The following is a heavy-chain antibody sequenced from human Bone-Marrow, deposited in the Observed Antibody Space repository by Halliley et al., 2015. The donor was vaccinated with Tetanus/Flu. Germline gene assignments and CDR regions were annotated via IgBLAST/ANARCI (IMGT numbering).Heavy chain of an antibody. CDR2: MSGSGGTT. V-gene: IGHV3-23*01. CDR1: GFTFRSYA. J-gene: IGHJ3*02. CDR3: AKERCITISSGGMCAFDI. D-gene: IGHD3-3*01. Sequence: SLRLSCAASGFTFRSYAMTWVRQAPGKGLEWVSGMSGSGGTTNYADSVKGRFTISRDNSKNTLYLQMNSLRAEDTAIYYCAKERCITISSGGMCAFDIWGQGTMVTVSS.